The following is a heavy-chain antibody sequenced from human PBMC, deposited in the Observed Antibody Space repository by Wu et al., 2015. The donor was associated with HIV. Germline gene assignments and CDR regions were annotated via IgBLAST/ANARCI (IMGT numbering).Heavy chain of an antibody. J-gene: IGHJ3*02. V-gene: IGHV4-4*07. Sequence: QVQLQESGPGLVKPSETLSLTCTVSGASVSVYYWSWIRQPAGKGLEWIGRIYTSGTINYNPSLKSRVSVSADTSKNQLSLKLSSVTAADTAVYYCARDSTSVAFDIWGQGDNGHRLF. CDR3: ARDSTSVAFDI. CDR1: GASVSVYY. D-gene: IGHD2-2*01. CDR2: IYTSGTI.